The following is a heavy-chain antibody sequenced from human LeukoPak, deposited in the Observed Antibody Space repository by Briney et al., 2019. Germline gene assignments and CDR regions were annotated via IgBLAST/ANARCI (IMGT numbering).Heavy chain of an antibody. Sequence: GGSLRLSCAASGFTFSNYAMSWVRQAPGKGLEWVSGISGSGGNTYYADSVKGRFTISRDNSKNTLYLQMNSLRADDTAVYYCAKTISGSYRLGDYWGQGTLVTVSS. CDR3: AKTISGSYRLGDY. D-gene: IGHD3-16*02. J-gene: IGHJ4*02. CDR2: ISGSGGNT. CDR1: GFTFSNYA. V-gene: IGHV3-23*01.